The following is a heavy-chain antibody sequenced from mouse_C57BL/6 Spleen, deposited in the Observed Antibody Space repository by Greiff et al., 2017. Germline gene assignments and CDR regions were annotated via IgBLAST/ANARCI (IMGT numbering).Heavy chain of an antibody. CDR1: GYTFTNYW. V-gene: IGHV1-63*01. CDR3: ARSVYYCSSYRYFDV. J-gene: IGHJ1*03. Sequence: QVQLQQSGAELVRPGTSVKMSCKASGYTFTNYWIGWAKQRPGHGLEWIGDIYPGGGYTNYNEKFKGKATLTADKSSSTAYMQFSSLTSEDSAIYYCARSVYYCSSYRYFDVWGTGTTVAVSS. D-gene: IGHD1-1*01. CDR2: IYPGGGYT.